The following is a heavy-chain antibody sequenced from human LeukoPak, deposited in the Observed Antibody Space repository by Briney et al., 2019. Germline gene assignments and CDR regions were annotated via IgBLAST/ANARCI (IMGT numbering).Heavy chain of an antibody. J-gene: IGHJ6*02. CDR3: AKDAGYYYGSGSYWGMDV. V-gene: IGHV3-23*01. Sequence: GGSLRLSCTASGFTFGDYAMNWVRQAPGKGLEWVSGIRGTGGSTYDADSVKGRFTISRDNSKNTLYLQMNSLRAEDTAVYYCAKDAGYYYGSGSYWGMDVWGQGTTVTVSS. CDR2: IRGTGGST. CDR1: GFTFGDYA. D-gene: IGHD3-10*01.